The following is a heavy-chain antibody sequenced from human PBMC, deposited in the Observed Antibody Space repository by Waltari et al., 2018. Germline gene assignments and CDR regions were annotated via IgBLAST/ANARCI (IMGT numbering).Heavy chain of an antibody. CDR2: ISYTGTT. V-gene: IGHV4-39*01. J-gene: IGHJ3*01. CDR3: ATYVGASIGTAAFDV. D-gene: IGHD3-16*01. Sequence: QLHLQEAGPGLVKPSETLSLTCSVSGGSIIGNSHYWAWIRQPPGKGLEWTATISYTGTTYYNPSLKSRVTISVDTSKNQFSLKLTSVTAADTAVYYCATYVGASIGTAAFDVWGQGTMVTVSS. CDR1: GGSIIGNSHY.